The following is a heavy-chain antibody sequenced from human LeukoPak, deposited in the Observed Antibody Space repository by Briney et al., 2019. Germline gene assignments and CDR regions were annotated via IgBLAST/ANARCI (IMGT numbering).Heavy chain of an antibody. J-gene: IGHJ3*02. Sequence: ASVKVSCKASGYTFTDYYMHWVRQAPGQGLEWMGGFDPEDGETIYAQKFQGRVTMTEDTSTDTAYMELSSLRSEDTAVYYCATPSGYSYSDAFDIWGQGTMVTVSS. V-gene: IGHV1-24*01. CDR3: ATPSGYSYSDAFDI. CDR2: FDPEDGET. D-gene: IGHD3-22*01. CDR1: GYTFTDYY.